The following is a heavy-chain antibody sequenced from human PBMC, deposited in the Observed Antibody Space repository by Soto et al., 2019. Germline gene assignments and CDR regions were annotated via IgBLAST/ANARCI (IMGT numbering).Heavy chain of an antibody. CDR1: GGSISSGGYY. CDR2: IYYSGST. CDR3: ARVQNYGSASYYNVYYYHGMDV. D-gene: IGHD3-10*01. V-gene: IGHV4-31*03. Sequence: TLSLTCTVSGGSISSGGYYWSWIRQHPGKGLEWIGYIYYSGSTYYNPSLKSRVTISVDTSNNQFSLKVSSVTAADTAVYYCARVQNYGSASYYNVYYYHGMDVWGQGTTVPFSS. J-gene: IGHJ6*02.